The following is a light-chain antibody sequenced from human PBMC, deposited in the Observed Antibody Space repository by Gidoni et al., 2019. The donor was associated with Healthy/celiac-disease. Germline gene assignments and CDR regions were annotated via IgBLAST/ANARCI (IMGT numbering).Light chain of an antibody. J-gene: IGKJ5*01. CDR1: QSVSSY. CDR2: DAS. V-gene: IGKV3-11*01. Sequence: DIVFTQSPSTLSLSPGERATLSCSASQSVSSYLAWYQQKPGQAPRLLSYDASNRATGIPARFSGSGSGTDFTLTISSLEPEDFAVYYCQQRSNWPPITFGQGTRLEIK. CDR3: QQRSNWPPIT.